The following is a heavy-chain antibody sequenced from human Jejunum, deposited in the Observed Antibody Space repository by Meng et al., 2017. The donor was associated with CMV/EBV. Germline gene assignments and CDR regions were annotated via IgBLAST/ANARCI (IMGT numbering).Heavy chain of an antibody. Sequence: QVQLVESGXGLVQPGGSVRLACVRSAFTFSNFGMHWVRQAPGKGLEWVAFIWYDGTQKYYADSVKGRFTISRDNSKNILFLQLNSLGTDDTAVYYCAKDHHDFWSGYFDSWGQGTLVTVSS. D-gene: IGHD3-3*01. J-gene: IGHJ4*02. CDR3: AKDHHDFWSGYFDS. V-gene: IGHV3-30*02. CDR1: AFTFSNFG. CDR2: IWYDGTQK.